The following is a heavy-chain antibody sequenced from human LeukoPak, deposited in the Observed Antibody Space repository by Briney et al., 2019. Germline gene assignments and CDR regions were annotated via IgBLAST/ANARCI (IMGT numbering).Heavy chain of an antibody. D-gene: IGHD6-19*01. Sequence: GGSLRLSCAASGFTFSSYAMHWVRQAPGKGLEWVALISYDGSINDYADSVKGRFTISRDNSKNTLYLQMNSLRAEDTAVYYCARGRGGYYFDYWGQGTLVTVSS. J-gene: IGHJ4*02. CDR1: GFTFSSYA. V-gene: IGHV3-30*04. CDR3: ARGRGGYYFDY. CDR2: ISYDGSIN.